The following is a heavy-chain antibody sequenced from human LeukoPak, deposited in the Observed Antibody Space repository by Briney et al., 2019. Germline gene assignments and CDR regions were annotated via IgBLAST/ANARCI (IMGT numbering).Heavy chain of an antibody. CDR1: GDSTNAYY. CDR3: ARVRDGPRGTHFDF. J-gene: IGHJ4*02. Sequence: SETLCLTCTVSGDSTNAYYWGWIRQSPGKGLQYIGYIYYTGGTHYSPSLHSRVTMSIDTSKNQFSLKLHSVTAADTAMYYCARVRDGPRGTHFDFWGQGTLVTVSS. D-gene: IGHD3-10*01. CDR2: IYYTGGT. V-gene: IGHV4-59*01.